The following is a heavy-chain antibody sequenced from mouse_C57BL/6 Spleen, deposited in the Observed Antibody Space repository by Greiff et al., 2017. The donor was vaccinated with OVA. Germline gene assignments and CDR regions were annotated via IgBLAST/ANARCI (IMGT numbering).Heavy chain of an antibody. J-gene: IGHJ2*01. CDR3: SRDDDYGGYFDY. CDR1: GYTFTSYW. CDR2: IQPNSGST. Sequence: QVQLQQPGAELVKPGASVKLSCKASGYTFTSYWMHWVKQRPGQGLEWIGMIQPNSGSTNYNEKFKSKATLTVDKSSSTAYMQLSSLTSEDSAVYYCSRDDDYGGYFDYWGQGTTLTFSS. V-gene: IGHV1-64*01. D-gene: IGHD2-4*01.